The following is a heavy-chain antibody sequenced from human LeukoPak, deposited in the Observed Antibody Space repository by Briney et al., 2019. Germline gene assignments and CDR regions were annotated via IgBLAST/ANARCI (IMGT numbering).Heavy chain of an antibody. J-gene: IGHJ6*03. CDR2: IYYSGST. CDR3: ARGAGPGVPASMMPYNYYYHMDV. CDR1: GGSISSSSYY. Sequence: SETLSLTCTVSGGSISSSSYYWGWIRQPPGKGLEWIGSIYYSGSTYYNPSLKSRITISVDTSKNQFSLKLNSVTAADTAVYYCARGAGPGVPASMMPYNYYYHMDVWGKGTTVTVSS. V-gene: IGHV4-39*01. D-gene: IGHD2-2*01.